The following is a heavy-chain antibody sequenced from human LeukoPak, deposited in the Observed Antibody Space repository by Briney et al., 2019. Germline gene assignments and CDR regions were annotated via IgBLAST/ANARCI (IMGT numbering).Heavy chain of an antibody. Sequence: PGGSLRLSCAASRFRFDNHWMTWVRQAPGKGLEWVANIKEDGNEKYYVDSAKGRFTISRDNAKNSLYLQMNSLRAEDTAVYYCARGAYSPFDYWGQGTLVTVSS. J-gene: IGHJ4*02. CDR1: RFRFDNHW. CDR2: IKEDGNEK. D-gene: IGHD5-18*01. V-gene: IGHV3-7*01. CDR3: ARGAYSPFDY.